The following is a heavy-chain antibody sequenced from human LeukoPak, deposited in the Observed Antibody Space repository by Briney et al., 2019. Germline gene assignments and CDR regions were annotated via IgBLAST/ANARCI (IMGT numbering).Heavy chain of an antibody. CDR3: ARTPSYCGGDCYSDYYYGMDV. V-gene: IGHV4-4*07. Sequence: SETLSLTCTVSGGSISSYYWSWIRQPAGKGLEWIGRIYTSGSTNYNPSLKSRVTMSVDTSKNQFSLKLSSVTAADTAVYYCARTPSYCGGDCYSDYYYGMDVWGQGTTVTVSS. CDR1: GGSISSYY. D-gene: IGHD2-21*02. J-gene: IGHJ6*02. CDR2: IYTSGST.